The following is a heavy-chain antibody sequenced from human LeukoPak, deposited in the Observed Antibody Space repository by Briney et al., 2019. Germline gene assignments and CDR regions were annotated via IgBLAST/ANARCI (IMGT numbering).Heavy chain of an antibody. J-gene: IGHJ6*03. CDR1: GYTFTGYY. Sequence: GASVKVSCKASGYTFTGYYMLWVRQAPGQGLEWMGWINPNSGGTNYAQKLQGRVTMTRDTSISTAYMELSRLRSDDTAVYYCARAPLNYYYYYYMDVRGKGTTVTVSS. V-gene: IGHV1-2*02. D-gene: IGHD1-14*01. CDR2: INPNSGGT. CDR3: ARAPLNYYYYYYMDV.